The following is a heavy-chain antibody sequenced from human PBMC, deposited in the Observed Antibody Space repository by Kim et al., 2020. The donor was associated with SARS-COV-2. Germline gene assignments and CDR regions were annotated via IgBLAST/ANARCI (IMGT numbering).Heavy chain of an antibody. D-gene: IGHD1-1*01. Sequence: GGSLRLSCAASGFTFSSYGMHWVRQAPGKGLEWVAVISYDGSNKYYADSVKGRFTISRDNSKNTLYLQMNSLRAEDTAVYYCAKENDVVAFDIWGQGTM. CDR3: AKENDVVAFDI. J-gene: IGHJ3*02. CDR2: ISYDGSNK. V-gene: IGHV3-30*18. CDR1: GFTFSSYG.